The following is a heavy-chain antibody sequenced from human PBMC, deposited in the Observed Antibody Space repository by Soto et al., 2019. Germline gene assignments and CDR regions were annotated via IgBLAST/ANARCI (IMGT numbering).Heavy chain of an antibody. Sequence: QVQLVESGRGVVQPGRSLRLSCAASGFTFSSYAMHWVRQAPGKGLEWVAVISYDGSNKYYADSVKGRFTISRDNSKNTLYLQMNSLRAEDTAVYYCARAPYDYVWGSYRQTDDYWGQGTLVTVSS. CDR1: GFTFSSYA. V-gene: IGHV3-30-3*01. J-gene: IGHJ4*02. CDR3: ARAPYDYVWGSYRQTDDY. CDR2: ISYDGSNK. D-gene: IGHD3-16*02.